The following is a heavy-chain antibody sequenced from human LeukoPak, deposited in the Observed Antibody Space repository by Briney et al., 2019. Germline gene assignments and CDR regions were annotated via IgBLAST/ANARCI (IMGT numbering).Heavy chain of an antibody. D-gene: IGHD3-10*01. V-gene: IGHV4-34*01. Sequence: SETLSLTCAVYGGSFSGYYWNWIRQPPGKGLEWIGEINHSGSTNYNPSLKSRVTISVDMSKNQLSLKLSSVTAADTAVYYCARGFYGSGSQFDYWGQGTLVTVSS. CDR2: INHSGST. CDR1: GGSFSGYY. CDR3: ARGFYGSGSQFDY. J-gene: IGHJ4*02.